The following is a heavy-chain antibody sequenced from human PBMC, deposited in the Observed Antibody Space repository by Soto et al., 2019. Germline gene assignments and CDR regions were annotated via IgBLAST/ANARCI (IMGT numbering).Heavy chain of an antibody. CDR3: AKDDYGDPFYGLFDY. J-gene: IGHJ4*02. CDR1: GVTCISYA. CDR2: ISGSGGST. V-gene: IGHV3-23*01. Sequence: GGSLRLSCAASGVTCISYAMSWVRQATGKGLEWVSAISGSGGSTYYADSVKGRFTISRDNSKNTLYLQMNSLRAEDTAVYYCAKDDYGDPFYGLFDYWGQGTLVTVSS. D-gene: IGHD4-17*01.